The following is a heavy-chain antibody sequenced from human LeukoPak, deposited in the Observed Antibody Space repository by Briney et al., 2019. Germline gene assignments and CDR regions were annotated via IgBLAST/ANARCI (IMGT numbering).Heavy chain of an antibody. Sequence: EPSETLSLTCTVSGGSISSYYWSWIRQPPGKGLEWIGSIYYTGSTYYNPSLKSRVTISVDTSKSEFSLMVHSVTAADTAMYYCARRGITYSTSFFDSWGQGTLVTVAS. CDR1: GGSISSYY. V-gene: IGHV4-59*05. CDR2: IYYTGST. CDR3: ARRGITYSTSFFDS. J-gene: IGHJ4*02. D-gene: IGHD6-13*01.